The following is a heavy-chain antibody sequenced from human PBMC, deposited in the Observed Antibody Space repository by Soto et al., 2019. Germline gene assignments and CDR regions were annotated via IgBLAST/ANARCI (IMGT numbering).Heavy chain of an antibody. CDR2: ISAYNGNT. CDR1: GGTFSSYG. Sequence: ASVKVSCKASGGTFSSYGISWVRQAPGQGLEWMGWISAYNGNTNYAQKLQGRVTMTTDTSTSTAYMELRSLRSDDTAVYYCARDWGYGDYSYAFDIWGQGTMVTVSS. CDR3: ARDWGYGDYSYAFDI. D-gene: IGHD4-17*01. J-gene: IGHJ3*02. V-gene: IGHV1-18*01.